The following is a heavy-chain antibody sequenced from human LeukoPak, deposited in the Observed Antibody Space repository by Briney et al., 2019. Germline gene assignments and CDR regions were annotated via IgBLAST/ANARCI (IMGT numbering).Heavy chain of an antibody. CDR1: GGSISSYY. Sequence: PSETLSLTCTVSGGSISSYYWSWIRQPPGKGLEWIGYIYYSGSTNYNPSLKSRVTISVDTSKNQFSLKLSSVTAADTAVYYCARDLAAAGTRWFDPWGRGTLVTVSS. CDR2: IYYSGST. CDR3: ARDLAAAGTRWFDP. V-gene: IGHV4-59*01. J-gene: IGHJ5*02. D-gene: IGHD6-13*01.